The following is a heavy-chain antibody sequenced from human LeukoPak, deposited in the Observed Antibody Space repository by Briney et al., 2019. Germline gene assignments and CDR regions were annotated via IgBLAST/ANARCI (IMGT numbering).Heavy chain of an antibody. D-gene: IGHD2-8*01. CDR2: IRSKAYGGTT. J-gene: IGHJ6*03. V-gene: IGHV3-49*04. Sequence: GGSLRLSCTASGFTFGDYAMSWVRQAPGKGLEWVGFIRSKAYGGTTEYAASVKGRFTISRDDSKSIAYLQMNSLKTEDTAVYYCTRTKNYYYYYMDVWGKGTTVTDSS. CDR1: GFTFGDYA. CDR3: TRTKNYYYYYMDV.